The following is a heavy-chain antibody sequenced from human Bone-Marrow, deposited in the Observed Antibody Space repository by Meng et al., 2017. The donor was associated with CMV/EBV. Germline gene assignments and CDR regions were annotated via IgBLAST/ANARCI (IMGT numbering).Heavy chain of an antibody. Sequence: ASVKVSCKASGYTFTGYYMHWVRQAPGQGLEWMGWINPNSGGTNYAQKFQGRVTMTRDTSTSTAYMELSRLRSDDTAVYYCARVQVVGGNSFDYWGQGTLVTVSS. V-gene: IGHV1-2*02. D-gene: IGHD1-26*01. CDR1: GYTFTGYY. CDR3: ARVQVVGGNSFDY. J-gene: IGHJ4*02. CDR2: INPNSGGT.